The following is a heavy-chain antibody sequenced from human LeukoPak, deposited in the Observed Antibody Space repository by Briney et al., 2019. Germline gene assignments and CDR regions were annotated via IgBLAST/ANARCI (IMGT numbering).Heavy chain of an antibody. J-gene: IGHJ6*03. D-gene: IGHD6-13*01. V-gene: IGHV1-69*13. Sequence: GASVKVSCKASGGTFSSYAISWVRQAPGQGLEWMGGIIPIFGTANYAQKFQGRVTITADGSTSTAYMELSSLRSEDTAVYYCARVPGIAAAGAPNYYYMDVWGKGTTVTVSS. CDR3: ARVPGIAAAGAPNYYYMDV. CDR2: IIPIFGTA. CDR1: GGTFSSYA.